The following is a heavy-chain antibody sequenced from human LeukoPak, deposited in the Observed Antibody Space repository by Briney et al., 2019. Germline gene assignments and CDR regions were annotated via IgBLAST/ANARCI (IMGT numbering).Heavy chain of an antibody. CDR1: GFTFSSYA. D-gene: IGHD2-2*01. CDR3: ARDIVVVPAAMGFYYYYYGMDV. J-gene: IGHJ6*02. Sequence: PGRSLRLSCAASGFTFSSYAMHWVRQAPGKGLEWVAVISYDGSNKYYADSVKGRFTISRDNSKNTLYLQMNSLRAEDTAVYYCARDIVVVPAAMGFYYYYYGMDVWGQGTTVTIFS. V-gene: IGHV3-30*04. CDR2: ISYDGSNK.